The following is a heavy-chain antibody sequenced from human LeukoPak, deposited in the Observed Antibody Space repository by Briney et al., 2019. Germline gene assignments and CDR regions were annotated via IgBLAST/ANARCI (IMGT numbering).Heavy chain of an antibody. CDR3: ARERTPYSSSWYDAFDI. Sequence: PSETLSLTCTVSGGSISSYYWSWIRQPPGKGLEWIGYIYYSGSTNYNPSLKSQVTISVDTSKNQFSLKLSSVTAADTAVYYCARERTPYSSSWYDAFDIWGQGTMVTVSS. V-gene: IGHV4-59*01. J-gene: IGHJ3*02. D-gene: IGHD6-13*01. CDR1: GGSISSYY. CDR2: IYYSGST.